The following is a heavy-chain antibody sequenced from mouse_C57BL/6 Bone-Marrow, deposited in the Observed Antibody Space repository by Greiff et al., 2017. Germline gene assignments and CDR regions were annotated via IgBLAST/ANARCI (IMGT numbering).Heavy chain of an antibody. J-gene: IGHJ2*01. CDR2: ISSGGDYI. CDR1: GFTFSSYA. Sequence: EVNVVESGEGLVKPGGSLKLSCAASGFTFSSYAMSWVRQTPEKRLEWVAYISSGGDYIYYADTVKGRFTISRDNARNTLYLQMSSLKSEDTAMYYCTRDWTGTGLDYWGQGTTLTVSS. D-gene: IGHD4-1*01. V-gene: IGHV5-9-1*02. CDR3: TRDWTGTGLDY.